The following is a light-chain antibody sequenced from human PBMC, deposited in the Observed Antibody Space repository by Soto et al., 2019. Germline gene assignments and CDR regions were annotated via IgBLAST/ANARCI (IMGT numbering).Light chain of an antibody. CDR3: QQYNSYRT. CDR2: DAS. CDR1: QSISSW. V-gene: IGKV1-5*01. J-gene: IGKJ1*01. Sequence: DVQLTQSPSTLSASVGDRVTIGCRSSQSISSWLAWYQQKPGKAPKLLIYDASSLESGVPSRFSGSGSGTEFTLTISSLQPDEFATYYCQQYNSYRTFGQGTKVDIK.